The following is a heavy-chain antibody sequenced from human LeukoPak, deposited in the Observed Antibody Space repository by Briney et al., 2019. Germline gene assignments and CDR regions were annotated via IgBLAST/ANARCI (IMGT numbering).Heavy chain of an antibody. Sequence: SETLSLTCTVSGGSISSGSYYWSWIRQPTGKGLEWIGRVYTSGSTNYNPSLKSRVTISVDTSKNQLSLKLSSVTAADTAVYYCARVSMDIVVVPAAIRRNDDAFDIWGQGTMVTVSS. CDR1: GGSISSGSYY. V-gene: IGHV4-61*02. CDR3: ARVSMDIVVVPAAIRRNDDAFDI. D-gene: IGHD2-2*02. J-gene: IGHJ3*02. CDR2: VYTSGST.